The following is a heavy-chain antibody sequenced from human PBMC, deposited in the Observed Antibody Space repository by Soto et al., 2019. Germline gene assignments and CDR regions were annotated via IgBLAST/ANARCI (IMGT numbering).Heavy chain of an antibody. D-gene: IGHD3-22*01. CDR1: GGSFSGYY. Sequence: SETLSLTCAVYGGSFSGYYWSWIRQPPGKGLEWNGEINHSVSTNYNPSLKSRVTISVDTSKNQFSLKLTSVTAADTAVYYCARATITTHHRLDPCGQGPLVTVSS. CDR3: ARATITTHHRLDP. V-gene: IGHV4-34*01. J-gene: IGHJ5*02. CDR2: INHSVST.